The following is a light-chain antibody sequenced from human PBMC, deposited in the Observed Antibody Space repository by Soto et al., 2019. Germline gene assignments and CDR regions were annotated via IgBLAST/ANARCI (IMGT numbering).Light chain of an antibody. CDR3: QQYNSYPCT. CDR1: QSISSW. V-gene: IGKV1-5*01. Sequence: DIQMTQSPSTLSASVGDRVTITCRASQSISSWLAWYQQKPGKAPQLLIYDASSLESGVPSRFSGSGSGTEFTPTISSLQHDDFATYYCQQYNSYPCTFGRGTKVEIK. J-gene: IGKJ1*01. CDR2: DAS.